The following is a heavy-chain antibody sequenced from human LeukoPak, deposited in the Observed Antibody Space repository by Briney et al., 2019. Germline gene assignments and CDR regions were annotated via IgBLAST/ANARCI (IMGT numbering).Heavy chain of an antibody. Sequence: GGSLRLSCAASGFTFSSYWMHWVRQAPGKGLVWVSRINSDGSSTSYADSVKGRFTISRDDAKNTLYLQMNSLRAEDTAVYYCARDPLIAAAGGYGMDVWGQGTTVTVSS. V-gene: IGHV3-74*01. CDR1: GFTFSSYW. D-gene: IGHD6-13*01. CDR2: INSDGSST. CDR3: ARDPLIAAAGGYGMDV. J-gene: IGHJ6*02.